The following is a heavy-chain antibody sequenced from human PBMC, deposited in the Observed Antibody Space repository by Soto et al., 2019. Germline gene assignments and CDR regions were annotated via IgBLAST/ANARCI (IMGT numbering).Heavy chain of an antibody. CDR1: GYTFLNHD. J-gene: IGHJ4*02. CDR3: ARGDQFGFGVDY. V-gene: IGHV1-8*01. D-gene: IGHD3-10*01. Sequence: QVQLVQSGAEVQKPGASVKVSCKASGYTFLNHDINWVRQAPGQGLEWMGWMVPDSGRTGYAKKYQGRVSMTRYTSTSTAYMELNSLRNEDTAVYYCARGDQFGFGVDYWGQGTPVTVSS. CDR2: MVPDSGRT.